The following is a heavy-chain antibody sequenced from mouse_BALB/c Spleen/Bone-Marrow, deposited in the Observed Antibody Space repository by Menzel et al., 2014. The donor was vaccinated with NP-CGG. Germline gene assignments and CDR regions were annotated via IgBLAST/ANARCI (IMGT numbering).Heavy chain of an antibody. J-gene: IGHJ2*01. CDR1: GYAFSAYW. Sequence: VKLVESGAGLVRPGSSVKISCKASGYAFSAYWMNWVKQRPGQGLEWIGQIYPGDGVTNYNGKFKGKATLTADKSSSTAYMQLSSLTSEDSAVYFCTRSTATFDYWGQGTTLTVSS. CDR2: IYPGDGVT. D-gene: IGHD1-2*01. CDR3: TRSTATFDY. V-gene: IGHV1-80*01.